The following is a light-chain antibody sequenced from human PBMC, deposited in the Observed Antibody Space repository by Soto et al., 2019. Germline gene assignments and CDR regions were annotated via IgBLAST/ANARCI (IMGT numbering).Light chain of an antibody. CDR3: CSYAGGYTNL. Sequence: QSALTQPRSVSGSPGQSLTISCTGTGXDVGAYNYVSWYQQHPGRHPKLLIYGVVRWPSGVPDRFSGSKSGNTASLTISGLQAEDEADYFCCSYAGGYTNLFGTGTKVTVL. CDR2: GVV. J-gene: IGLJ1*01. V-gene: IGLV2-11*01. CDR1: GXDVGAYNY.